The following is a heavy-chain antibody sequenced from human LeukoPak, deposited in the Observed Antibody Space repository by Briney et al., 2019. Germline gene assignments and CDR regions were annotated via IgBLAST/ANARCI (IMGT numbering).Heavy chain of an antibody. D-gene: IGHD3/OR15-3a*01. J-gene: IGHJ4*02. CDR2: ISGHGEST. Sequence: GGSLRLSCAASGLTFNNYAMSWVRQAPGKGLEWVSTISGHGESTFYADSVKGRFTISRDNSKNTLHLQMHSLRADDTAVYYCATRGRLIGYFDSWGQGTLVTVSS. CDR3: ATRGRLIGYFDS. V-gene: IGHV3-23*01. CDR1: GLTFNNYA.